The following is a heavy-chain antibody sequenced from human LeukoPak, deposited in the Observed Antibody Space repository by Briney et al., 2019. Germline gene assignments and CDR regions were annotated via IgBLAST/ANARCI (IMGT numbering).Heavy chain of an antibody. CDR1: EPSPTGYY. CDR2: INTNSGGT. D-gene: IGHD3-22*01. V-gene: IGHV1-2*02. Sequence: ASVTASCNVSEPSPTGYYLHCVRQAPGQGLEWMGWINTNSGGTKYAQKFQGRVTMTRATSISTAYMELSSLRSDDTAMYYCARGHDTSDSYSGNVNYWGQGTLVTVSS. CDR3: ARGHDTSDSYSGNVNY. J-gene: IGHJ4*02.